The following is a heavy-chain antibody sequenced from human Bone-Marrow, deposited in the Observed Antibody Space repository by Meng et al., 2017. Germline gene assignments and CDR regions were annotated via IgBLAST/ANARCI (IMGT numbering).Heavy chain of an antibody. V-gene: IGHV1-2*02. CDR3: AREPYYGSGSPIDY. D-gene: IGHD3-10*01. J-gene: IGHJ4*02. CDR2: INRNSGGT. Sequence: ASVKVSCKASGYTFTGYYMHWVRQAPGQGLEWRGWINRNSGGTNYAQKFQGRVTMTRDTSISTAYMELSRLRSDDTAVYYCAREPYYGSGSPIDYWGQGTLVTVSS. CDR1: GYTFTGYY.